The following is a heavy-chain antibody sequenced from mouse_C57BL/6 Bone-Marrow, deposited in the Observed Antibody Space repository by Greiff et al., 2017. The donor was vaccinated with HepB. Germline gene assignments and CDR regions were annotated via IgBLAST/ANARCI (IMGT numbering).Heavy chain of an antibody. V-gene: IGHV1-56*01. D-gene: IGHD2-2*01. CDR3: ARLGGYDLYYARDY. CDR2: IFPGSGST. CDR1: GYTFTSHW. Sequence: VKVVESGPELVRPGASVKISCKAPGYTFTSHWMQWVRQRPGQGLEWIGEIFPGSGSTYYNEKFKGKATLTVDTSSSTAYKQLSSLTSEDSAVYFCARLGGYDLYYARDYWGQGTSVTVSS. J-gene: IGHJ4*01.